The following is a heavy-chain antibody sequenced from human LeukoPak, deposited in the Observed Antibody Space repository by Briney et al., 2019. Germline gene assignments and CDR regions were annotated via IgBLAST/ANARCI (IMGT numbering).Heavy chain of an antibody. CDR2: IYYSGST. J-gene: IGHJ5*02. CDR1: GGSISSYY. CDR3: ARHSYFSKWFDP. V-gene: IGHV4-39*01. D-gene: IGHD2/OR15-2a*01. Sequence: SETLSLTCTVSGGSISSYYWSWIRQPPGKGLEWIGSIYYSGSTYYNPSLKSRVTISVDTSKNQFSLKLSSVTAADTAVYYCARHSYFSKWFDPWGQGTLVTVSS.